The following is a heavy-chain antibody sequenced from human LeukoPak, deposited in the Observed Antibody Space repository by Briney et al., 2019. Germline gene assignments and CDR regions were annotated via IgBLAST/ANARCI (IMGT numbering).Heavy chain of an antibody. CDR2: IYAGGGT. D-gene: IGHD3-10*01. Sequence: GGSLRLSCAASGFTVSSNYMTWVRQAPGKGLEWVSVIYAGGGTYYADSVKGRFTISRDNSKNTLYLQMNSLRAEDTAVYYCARDGRITMVRGVRRWFDPWGQGTLVTVSS. CDR3: ARDGRITMVRGVRRWFDP. CDR1: GFTVSSNY. V-gene: IGHV3-53*01. J-gene: IGHJ5*02.